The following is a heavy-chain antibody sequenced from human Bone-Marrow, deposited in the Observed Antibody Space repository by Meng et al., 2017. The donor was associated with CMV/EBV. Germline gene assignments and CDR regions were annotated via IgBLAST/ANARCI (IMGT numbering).Heavy chain of an antibody. D-gene: IGHD3-22*01. V-gene: IGHV3-11*04. CDR2: ISSSGSTI. CDR1: GFTFSDYY. Sequence: GESLKISCAASGFTFSDYYMSWIRQAPGKGLEWVSYISSSGSTIYYADSVKGRFTISRDNSKNTLYLQMNSLRAEDTAVYYCATEFGSGYYFDYFDYWGQGTLVTVSS. CDR3: ATEFGSGYYFDYFDY. J-gene: IGHJ4*02.